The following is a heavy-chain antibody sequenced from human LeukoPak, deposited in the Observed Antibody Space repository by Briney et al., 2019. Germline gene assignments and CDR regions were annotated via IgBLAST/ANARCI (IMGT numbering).Heavy chain of an antibody. CDR3: ARDSISGTFDY. Sequence: ASVKVSCKASGYTFTGYYMHWVRQAPGQGLEWMGWINPNSGGTNYAQKFQGRVTMTRDTSISTAYMKLSRLRSDDTAVYYRARDSISGTFDYWGQGTLVTVSS. CDR2: INPNSGGT. J-gene: IGHJ4*02. D-gene: IGHD1-26*01. V-gene: IGHV1-2*02. CDR1: GYTFTGYY.